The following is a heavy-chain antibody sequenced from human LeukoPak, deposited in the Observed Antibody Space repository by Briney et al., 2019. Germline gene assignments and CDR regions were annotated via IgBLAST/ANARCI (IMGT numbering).Heavy chain of an antibody. CDR1: GFTFSSYG. Sequence: GGSLRLSCAASGFTFSSYGMSWVRQAPGKGLEWVSAISGSGGSTYYADSVKGRFTISRDNSKNTLFLQMSSLRPEDTALYYCASSIFGVVLGTKLDYWGQGTLVTVSS. J-gene: IGHJ4*02. D-gene: IGHD3-3*01. V-gene: IGHV3-23*01. CDR2: ISGSGGST. CDR3: ASSIFGVVLGTKLDY.